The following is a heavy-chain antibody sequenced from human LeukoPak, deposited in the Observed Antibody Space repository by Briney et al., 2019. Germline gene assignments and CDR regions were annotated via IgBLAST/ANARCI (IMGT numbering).Heavy chain of an antibody. D-gene: IGHD4-23*01. J-gene: IGHJ4*02. Sequence: SETLSLSCTVSDGSISNSFWNWVRQPPGKGLEWLGYIHTSGTTNYNPSLKSRIALSIDTSKNQFSLRLTSVTAADTAVYYCAYSYGGKAVPFDRWGQGSLVTVSS. CDR3: AYSYGGKAVPFDR. V-gene: IGHV4-4*09. CDR2: IHTSGTT. CDR1: DGSISNSF.